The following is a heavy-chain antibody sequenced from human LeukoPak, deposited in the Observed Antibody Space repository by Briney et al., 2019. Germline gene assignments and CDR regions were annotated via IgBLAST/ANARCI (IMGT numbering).Heavy chain of an antibody. J-gene: IGHJ4*02. V-gene: IGHV3-48*03. CDR3: VRENHGSFDY. Sequence: GGSLRLSCAASGFTFSSFEMNWVRQAPGKGLEWVSYISSSGSTIYYADSVKGRFTISRDNAKNSLYLQMNSLRAKDTAVYYCVRENHGSFDYWGQGSLVTVSS. CDR2: ISSSGSTI. CDR1: GFTFSSFE. D-gene: IGHD1-14*01.